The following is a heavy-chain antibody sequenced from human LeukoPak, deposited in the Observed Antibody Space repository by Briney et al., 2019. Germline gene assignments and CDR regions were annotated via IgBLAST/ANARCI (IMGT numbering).Heavy chain of an antibody. CDR1: GFTFDDYA. D-gene: IGHD6-13*01. Sequence: GRSLRLSCAASGFTFDDYAMHWVRQAPGKGLEWDSGISWNSGSIGYADSVKGRFTISRDNAKNSLYLQMNSLRAEDTALYYCAKDRMGGIAAAGRVGYYGMDVWGQGTTVTVSS. CDR2: ISWNSGSI. V-gene: IGHV3-9*01. CDR3: AKDRMGGIAAAGRVGYYGMDV. J-gene: IGHJ6*02.